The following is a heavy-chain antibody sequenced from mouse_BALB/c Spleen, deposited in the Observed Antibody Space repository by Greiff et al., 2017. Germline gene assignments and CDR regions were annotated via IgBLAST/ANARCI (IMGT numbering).Heavy chain of an antibody. CDR3: AITWYFDV. Sequence: VQLQQSGPGLVKPSQSLSLTCTVTGYSITSDYAWNWIRQFPGNKLEWMGYISYSGSTSYNPSLKSRISITRDTSKNQFFLQLNSVTTEDTATYYCAITWYFDVWGAGTTVTVSS. CDR2: ISYSGST. CDR1: GYSITSDYA. V-gene: IGHV3-2*02. J-gene: IGHJ1*01.